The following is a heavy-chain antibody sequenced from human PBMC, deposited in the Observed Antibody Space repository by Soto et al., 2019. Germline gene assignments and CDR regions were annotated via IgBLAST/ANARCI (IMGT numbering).Heavy chain of an antibody. J-gene: IGHJ4*02. CDR2: ISYDGSNK. D-gene: IGHD6-19*01. Sequence: YGVRWVLQEPGKGLEWVAVISYDGSNKYNADSVKGRLTISRDNAKNTLYLQMNSLRAEDTAVYYCARRNGSGWYYFDSWGQGTLVTVPQ. CDR3: ARRNGSGWYYFDS. CDR1: YG. V-gene: IGHV3-30-3*01.